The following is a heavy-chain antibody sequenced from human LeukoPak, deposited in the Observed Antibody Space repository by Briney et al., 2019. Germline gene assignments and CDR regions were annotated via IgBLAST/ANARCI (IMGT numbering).Heavy chain of an antibody. CDR3: ATGERLVPAAMWFDY. J-gene: IGHJ4*02. V-gene: IGHV1-2*02. CDR1: GYTFTDYY. D-gene: IGHD2-2*01. Sequence: GASVKVSCKASGYTFTDYYMHWVRQAPGQGLEWMGWINPKSGGRSYAQRFQGRVTMTRDTSISTAYMELSRLRSDDTAVYYCATGERLVPAAMWFDYWGQGTLVTVYS. CDR2: INPKSGGR.